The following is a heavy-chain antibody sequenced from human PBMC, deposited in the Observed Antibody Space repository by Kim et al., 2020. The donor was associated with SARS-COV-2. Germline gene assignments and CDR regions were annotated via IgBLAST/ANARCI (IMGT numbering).Heavy chain of an antibody. V-gene: IGHV4-59*01. CDR3: ARGGFTTIFGVALDY. D-gene: IGHD3-3*01. CDR1: GGSISSYY. J-gene: IGHJ4*02. Sequence: SETLSLTCTVSGGSISSYYWSWIRQPPGKGLEWIGYIYYSGSTNYNPSLKSRVTISVDTSKNQFSLKLSSVTAADTAVYYCARGGFTTIFGVALDYWGQGTLVTVSS. CDR2: IYYSGST.